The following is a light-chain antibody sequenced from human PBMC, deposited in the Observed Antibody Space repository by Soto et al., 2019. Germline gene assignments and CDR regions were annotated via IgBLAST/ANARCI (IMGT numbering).Light chain of an antibody. Sequence: DIHLTQSPSSLSASVGDRVTITCRASQAITNNLAWYQQKPGNPPKLLIYEESTLHSGVPSRFSGRKVGTQFILTIDSLQPEDFATYYCQQYKSYPRTFGGGTKVDIK. CDR2: EES. CDR3: QQYKSYPRT. J-gene: IGKJ4*01. V-gene: IGKV1-9*01. CDR1: QAITNN.